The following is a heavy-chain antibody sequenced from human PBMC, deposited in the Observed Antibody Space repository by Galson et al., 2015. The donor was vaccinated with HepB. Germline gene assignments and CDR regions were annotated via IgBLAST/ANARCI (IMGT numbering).Heavy chain of an antibody. D-gene: IGHD4-17*01. V-gene: IGHV4-59*01. CDR1: GGSISSYY. CDR2: IYYSGSG. J-gene: IGHJ3*02. CDR3: ARGNLRTALDM. Sequence: LSLTCTVSGGSISSYYWSWIRQPPGKGLEWIGYIYYSGSGDYNPSLKSRVTISVDTSKTQCSLKMSSVTAADTAVYYCARGNLRTALDMWGQGTMVTVSS.